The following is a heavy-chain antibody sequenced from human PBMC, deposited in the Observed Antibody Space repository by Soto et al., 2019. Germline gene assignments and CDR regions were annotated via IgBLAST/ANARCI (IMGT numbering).Heavy chain of an antibody. CDR1: GFTFSSYA. J-gene: IGHJ4*02. CDR2: ISYDGSNK. V-gene: IGHV3-30-3*01. CDR3: ARNGEIAVAALRLDY. D-gene: IGHD6-19*01. Sequence: GGSLRLSSTASGFTFSSYAMHWVRQAPGKGLEWVAVISYDGSNKYYADSVKGRFTISRDNSKNTLYLQMNSLRAEDTAVYYCARNGEIAVAALRLDYWGQGTLVTVSS.